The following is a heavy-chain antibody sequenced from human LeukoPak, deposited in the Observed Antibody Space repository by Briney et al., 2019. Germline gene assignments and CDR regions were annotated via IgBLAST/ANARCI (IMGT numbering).Heavy chain of an antibody. CDR3: ARDTTVASGMQF. D-gene: IGHD6-19*01. CDR2: VVTTTT. J-gene: IGHJ4*02. V-gene: IGHV4-4*07. CDR1: GGSISTYS. Sequence: PSETLSLTCTVSGGSISTYSWTWVRQSPGKGLEWIGSVVTTTTNYSPALRSRVAISVHTSKNQFSLRLESVTTAETAVYYCARDTTVASGMQFWGQGALVTASS.